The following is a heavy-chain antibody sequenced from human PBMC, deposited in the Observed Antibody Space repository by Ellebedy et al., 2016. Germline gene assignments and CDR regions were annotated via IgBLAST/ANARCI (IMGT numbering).Heavy chain of an antibody. D-gene: IGHD3-22*01. CDR2: INPSGGST. J-gene: IGHJ6*02. V-gene: IGHV1-46*01. Sequence: ASVKVSCXVSGYTLTELSMHWVRQAPGQGLEWMGIINPSGGSTSYAQKFQGRVTMTRDTSTSTVYMELSSLRSEDTAVYYCARSLPYDSSGYPLLGMDVWGQGTTVTVSS. CDR1: GYTLTELS. CDR3: ARSLPYDSSGYPLLGMDV.